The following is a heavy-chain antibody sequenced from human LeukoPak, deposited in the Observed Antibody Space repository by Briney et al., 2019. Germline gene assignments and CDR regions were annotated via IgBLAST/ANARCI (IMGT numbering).Heavy chain of an antibody. CDR1: GGTFSSYA. D-gene: IGHD3-22*01. J-gene: IGHJ4*02. CDR3: ARGYYDSSGYYTDY. V-gene: IGHV1-69*04. CDR2: IIPILGIA. Sequence: ASVKVSCKASGGTFSSYAISWVRQAPGQGLEWMGRIIPILGIANYAQKFQGRVTITADKSTSTAYMELSILRSEDTAVYYCARGYYDSSGYYTDYWGQGTLVTVSS.